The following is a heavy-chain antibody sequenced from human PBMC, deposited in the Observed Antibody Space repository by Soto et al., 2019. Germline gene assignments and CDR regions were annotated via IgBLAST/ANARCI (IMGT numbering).Heavy chain of an antibody. D-gene: IGHD3-16*02. V-gene: IGHV4-31*03. Sequence: SETLSLTCTVSGGSISSGGYYWSWIRQHPGKGLEWIGYIYYSGSTYYNPSLKSRVTISVDTSKNQFSLKLSSVTAADTAVYYCARAGEITFGGVILFSYFDYWGQGTLVTVSS. J-gene: IGHJ4*02. CDR1: GGSISSGGYY. CDR2: IYYSGST. CDR3: ARAGEITFGGVILFSYFDY.